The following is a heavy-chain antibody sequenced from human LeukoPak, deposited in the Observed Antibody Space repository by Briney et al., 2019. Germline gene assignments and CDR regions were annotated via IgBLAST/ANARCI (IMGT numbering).Heavy chain of an antibody. J-gene: IGHJ4*02. CDR2: IKQDGREI. V-gene: IGHV3-7*03. CDR1: GFTFGSYW. Sequence: GGSLRLSCVASGFTFGSYWMTWVRQAPGKGLEWVANIKQDGREIYYVDSVKGRFTISRDNSKNTLYLQMNSLRAEDTAVYYCADSNYWYPVDYWGQGTLVTVSS. CDR3: ADSNYWYPVDY. D-gene: IGHD4-11*01.